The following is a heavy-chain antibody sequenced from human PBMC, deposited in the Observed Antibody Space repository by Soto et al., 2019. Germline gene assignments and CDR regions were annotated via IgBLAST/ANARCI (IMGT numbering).Heavy chain of an antibody. Sequence: QVQLVQSGAEVKKTGSSVKVSCKASGGTFSSYAISWVRQAPGQGLEWMGGIIPIFGTADYAQKFQGRVTMTADESTSTAYMDLSSLRSEDTAVYYCASHSGSSPEGRYYYGMDVWGQGTTVTVSS. D-gene: IGHD1-26*01. J-gene: IGHJ6*02. CDR2: IIPIFGTA. V-gene: IGHV1-69*12. CDR3: ASHSGSSPEGRYYYGMDV. CDR1: GGTFSSYA.